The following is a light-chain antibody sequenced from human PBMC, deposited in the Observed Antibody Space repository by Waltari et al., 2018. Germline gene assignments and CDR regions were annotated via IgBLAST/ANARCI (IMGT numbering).Light chain of an antibody. V-gene: IGKV1-12*01. J-gene: IGKJ3*01. Sequence: DIQMTQSPSSVSASVGDRVTITCRASQGSSSSLAWYQQKPGKVPNLLIYAASSLQSGVPSRFSGSGSGTDFTLTISSPQPEDSATYYCQHAKSFPLTFGPGTKVDIK. CDR3: QHAKSFPLT. CDR1: QGSSSS. CDR2: AAS.